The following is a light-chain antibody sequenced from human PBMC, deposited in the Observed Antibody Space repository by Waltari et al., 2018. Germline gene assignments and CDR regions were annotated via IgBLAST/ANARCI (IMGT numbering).Light chain of an antibody. CDR1: RSDVGCYDL. CDR3: CSYADSRTWV. V-gene: IGLV2-23*01. CDR2: EDS. J-gene: IGLJ3*02. Sequence: QSALTQPASVSGSPGQSSTISCTGCRSDVGCYDLVSWYQHHTDKAPRVIIFEDSKRPSGVSNRFSGSKSGNTASLTLSGLQAEDEADYYCCSYADSRTWVFGGGTTLTVL.